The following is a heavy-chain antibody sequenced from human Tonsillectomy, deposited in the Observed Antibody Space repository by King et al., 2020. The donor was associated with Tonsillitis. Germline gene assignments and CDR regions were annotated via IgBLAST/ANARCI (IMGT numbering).Heavy chain of an antibody. CDR1: GFTFTDYY. J-gene: IGHJ3*01. Sequence: VQLVESGGDLVKPGGSLRLSCAASGFTFTDYYMSWVRQAPGRGFQYLSYLSPTSHNTNYVDSVRGRFTISRDKSKNSVYLQMDSLTAEDTAVYYCARTARVFDVRGQGTMVTVSS. CDR2: LSPTSHNT. CDR3: ARTARVFDV. V-gene: IGHV3-11*06.